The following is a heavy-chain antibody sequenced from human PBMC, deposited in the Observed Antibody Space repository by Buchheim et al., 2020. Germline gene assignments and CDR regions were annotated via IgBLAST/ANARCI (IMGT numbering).Heavy chain of an antibody. CDR1: GFPFSSYN. Sequence: EVQLVESGGGLVQPGGSLRLSCAASGFPFSSYNMNWVRQAPGKGLEWVSYISSSSSTIYYADSVKGRFTISRDNAKNSLFFQMNSLRDDDTAVYYCASSIAARRAIDYWGQGTL. D-gene: IGHD6-6*01. CDR2: ISSSSSTI. J-gene: IGHJ4*02. CDR3: ASSIAARRAIDY. V-gene: IGHV3-48*02.